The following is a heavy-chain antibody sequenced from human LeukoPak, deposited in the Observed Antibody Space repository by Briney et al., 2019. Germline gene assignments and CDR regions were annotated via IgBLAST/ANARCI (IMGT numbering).Heavy chain of an antibody. CDR1: GFTFDDYA. D-gene: IGHD4-17*01. J-gene: IGHJ4*02. Sequence: PGGSLRLSCAASGFTFDDYAMPWVRQAPGKGLEWVSGISWNSGSIGYADSVKGRFTISRDNAKNSLYLQMNSLRAEDTALYYCAKDTYGDFLALDYWGQGTLVTVSS. CDR2: ISWNSGSI. V-gene: IGHV3-9*01. CDR3: AKDTYGDFLALDY.